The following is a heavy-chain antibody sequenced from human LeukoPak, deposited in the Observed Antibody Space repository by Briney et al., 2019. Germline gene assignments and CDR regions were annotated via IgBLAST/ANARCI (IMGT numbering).Heavy chain of an antibody. CDR3: ARYGNEEQWLVPADLRPYYYYYGMDV. V-gene: IGHV4-61*02. D-gene: IGHD6-19*01. Sequence: PSETLSLTCTVSGGSISSGNYYWSWIRQPAGKGLEWIGRIWADGAPTYRPSLKSRVTISVDTSKNQFSLRLSSVTAADTAVYYCARYGNEEQWLVPADLRPYYYYYGMDVWGQGTTVTVSS. CDR2: IWADGAP. CDR1: GGSISSGNYY. J-gene: IGHJ6*02.